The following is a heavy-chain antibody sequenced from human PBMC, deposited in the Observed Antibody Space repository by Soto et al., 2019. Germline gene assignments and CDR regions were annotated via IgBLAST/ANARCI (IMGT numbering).Heavy chain of an antibody. J-gene: IGHJ4*02. CDR3: ARSLGLRYFDWPIYFDY. V-gene: IGHV3-23*01. Sequence: GGSQRLSCAASGFTFSSYAMSWVRQAPGTELEWVSAISGSGGSTYYADSVKGRFTISRDNSKNTLYLQMNSLRAEDTAVYYCARSLGLRYFDWPIYFDYWGQGTLVTVSS. D-gene: IGHD3-9*01. CDR2: ISGSGGST. CDR1: GFTFSSYA.